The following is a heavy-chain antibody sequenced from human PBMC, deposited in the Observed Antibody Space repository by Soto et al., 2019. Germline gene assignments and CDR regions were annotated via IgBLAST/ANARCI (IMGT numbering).Heavy chain of an antibody. D-gene: IGHD3-22*01. CDR1: GGSISSSNW. V-gene: IGHV4-4*02. CDR3: ARVMDYYDSSGRDY. Sequence: QVQLQESGPGLVKPSGTLSLTCAVSGGSISSSNWWSWVRQPPGKGLDWIGEIFHTGSTNYNPSLXXXVXXSVATSQNHFSLKLSSVTAADTAVYYCARVMDYYDSSGRDYWGQGTLVTVSS. J-gene: IGHJ4*02. CDR2: IFHTGST.